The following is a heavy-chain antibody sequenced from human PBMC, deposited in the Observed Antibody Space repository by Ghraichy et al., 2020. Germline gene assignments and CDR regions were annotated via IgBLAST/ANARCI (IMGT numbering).Heavy chain of an antibody. V-gene: IGHV3-21*01. CDR3: ARDRTYYYDSSGYNDY. J-gene: IGHJ4*02. Sequence: LSLTCAASGFTFSSYSMNWVRQAPGKGLEWVSSISRSSDYIYYADSVRGRFTISRDNAKNSLYLQMNSLRAEDTAVYYCARDRTYYYDSSGYNDYWGQGTLVTVSS. CDR1: GFTFSSYS. D-gene: IGHD3-22*01. CDR2: ISRSSDYI.